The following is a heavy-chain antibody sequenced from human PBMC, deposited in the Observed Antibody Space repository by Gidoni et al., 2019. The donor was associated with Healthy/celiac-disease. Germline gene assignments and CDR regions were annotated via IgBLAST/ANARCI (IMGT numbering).Heavy chain of an antibody. D-gene: IGHD6-19*01. CDR3: ARDALYSSGFDY. J-gene: IGHJ4*02. V-gene: IGHV4-59*01. CDR1: GGSISSYY. CDR2: IYYSGST. Sequence: QVQLQESGPGLVKPSETLSLTCTASGGSISSYYWSWIRQPPGKGLEWIGYIYYSGSTNYNPSLKSRVTISVDTSKNQFSLKLSSVTAADTAVYYCARDALYSSGFDYWGQGTLVTVSS.